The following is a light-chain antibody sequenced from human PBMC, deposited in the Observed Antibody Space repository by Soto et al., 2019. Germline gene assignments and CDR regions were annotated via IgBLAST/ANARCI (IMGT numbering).Light chain of an antibody. CDR3: QQYNKWPLT. CDR1: QSVGNN. V-gene: IGKV3D-15*01. J-gene: IGKJ1*01. CDR2: GAS. Sequence: EVVMAQSPVTLSVSPGDGAALSCRASQSVGNNLAWYQQKPGQAPRLLVYGASTRATGVPARFSGSGSGTEFTLTISSLGSEDFAVYYCQQYNKWPLTXGQGTKVDIK.